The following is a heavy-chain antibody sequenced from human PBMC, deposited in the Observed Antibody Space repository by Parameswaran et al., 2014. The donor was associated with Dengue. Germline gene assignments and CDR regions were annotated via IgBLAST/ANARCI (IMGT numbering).Heavy chain of an antibody. D-gene: IGHD6-19*01. CDR3: ARDRNGAVSGIRHYYYYAMDV. J-gene: IGHJ6*02. Sequence: WVRQAPGQGLEWMGIINPSGGSTSYAEQFQGRVTLTRDTSTSTVYMELSSLRSEDTAVHYCARDRNGAVSGIRHYYYYAMDVWGQGTTVTVSS. V-gene: IGHV1-46*01. CDR2: INPSGGST.